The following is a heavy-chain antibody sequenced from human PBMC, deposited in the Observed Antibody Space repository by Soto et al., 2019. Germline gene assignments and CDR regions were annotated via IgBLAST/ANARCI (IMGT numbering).Heavy chain of an antibody. Sequence: SRIPSCVASGXFLADSLMNWVRQRPGKGLEWVSSVSWNSGAKIYADSVKGRFAISRDSAKKSVYLQMNSLRTDDTDFYYCAKGVATAVPALDYWGQGTLVTVS. CDR1: GXFLADSL. CDR3: AKGVATAVPALDY. CDR2: VSWNSGAK. J-gene: IGHJ4*02. V-gene: IGHV3-9*01. D-gene: IGHD2-21*02.